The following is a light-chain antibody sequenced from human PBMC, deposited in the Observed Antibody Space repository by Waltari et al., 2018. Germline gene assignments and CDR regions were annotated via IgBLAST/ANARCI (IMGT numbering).Light chain of an antibody. V-gene: IGKV3-15*01. CDR3: QQYNSWPPRYT. CDR2: GAS. CDR1: QSVSSN. Sequence: EIVLTQSPATLSVSPGERATLSCRASQSVSSNLAWYQHKPGQPPRRPISGASTRAPGIPARFSGSGSGTEFTLTISSLQSEDFAVYYCQQYNSWPPRYTFGQGTNLESK. J-gene: IGKJ2*01.